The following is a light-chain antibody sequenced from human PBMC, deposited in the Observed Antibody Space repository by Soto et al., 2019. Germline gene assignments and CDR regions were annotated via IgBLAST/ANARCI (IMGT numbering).Light chain of an antibody. CDR2: DAS. CDR1: PSISSW. J-gene: IGKJ5*01. CDR3: QQYDIRPIT. V-gene: IGKV1-5*01. Sequence: IQMTPSPSTLSASVGARATIPCRASPSISSWLAWYQQKPGRAPKILIYDASSLESGVPSRFSGSGSGRHFTFTISSLQTEDIGTYYCQQYDIRPITFGRGTRLEIK.